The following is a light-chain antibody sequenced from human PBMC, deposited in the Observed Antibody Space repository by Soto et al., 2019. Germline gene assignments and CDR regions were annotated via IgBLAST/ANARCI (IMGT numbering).Light chain of an antibody. J-gene: IGLJ1*01. CDR2: EVT. CDR3: SSDAGNYNYV. Sequence: QSALTQPPSASGSPGQSVTIPCTGTSSDVGGYDHVSWYQQHPGKAPKLMIYEVTKRPAGVPDRFSGSKSGNTASLTGSGLQAEDEADYFCSSDAGNYNYVFGTGTKLTVL. CDR1: SSDVGGYDH. V-gene: IGLV2-8*01.